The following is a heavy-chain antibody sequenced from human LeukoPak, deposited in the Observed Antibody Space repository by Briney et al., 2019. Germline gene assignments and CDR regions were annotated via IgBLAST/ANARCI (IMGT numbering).Heavy chain of an antibody. CDR3: AKAPGSDCSTTSRYVKYLYYFDY. V-gene: IGHV3-30*18. Sequence: GGSLRLSCAASGFTFSSYGMHWVRQAPGKGLEWVAVISYDGSNKYYADSVKGRFTISRDNSKNTLYLQMNSLRAEDTAVYYCAKAPGSDCSTTSRYVKYLYYFDYWGQGTLVTVSS. CDR2: ISYDGSNK. CDR1: GFTFSSYG. D-gene: IGHD2-2*01. J-gene: IGHJ4*02.